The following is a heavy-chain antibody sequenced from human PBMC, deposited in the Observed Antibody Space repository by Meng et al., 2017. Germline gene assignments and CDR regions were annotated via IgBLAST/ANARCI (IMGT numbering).Heavy chain of an antibody. CDR1: GYTFTSYA. D-gene: IGHD2-15*01. CDR3: ARLVAGTFGQLFDP. V-gene: IGHV7-4-1*02. J-gene: IGHJ5*02. CDR2: INTNTGNP. Sequence: QVQLVQSGSELKKAGASVNVSCKASGYTFTSYAINWVRQAPGQGLEWMGWINTNTGNPTYAQGFTGRFVFSLDTSVSTAYLQISSLKAEDTAVYYCARLVAGTFGQLFDPWGQGTLVTVSS.